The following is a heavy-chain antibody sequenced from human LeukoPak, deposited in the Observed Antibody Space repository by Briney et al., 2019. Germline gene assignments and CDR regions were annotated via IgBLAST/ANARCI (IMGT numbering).Heavy chain of an antibody. J-gene: IGHJ6*03. Sequence: GGSLRLSCAASGFAFSRHGIHWVRQAPGKGLEWVAFIPYDGSNKFYTDSVKGRFTISRDNSKNALYLQMNSLRAEDTAVYYCAKGVGGSANYYYMDVWGKGTTVTVSS. CDR1: GFAFSRHG. D-gene: IGHD3-10*01. V-gene: IGHV3-30*02. CDR2: IPYDGSNK. CDR3: AKGVGGSANYYYMDV.